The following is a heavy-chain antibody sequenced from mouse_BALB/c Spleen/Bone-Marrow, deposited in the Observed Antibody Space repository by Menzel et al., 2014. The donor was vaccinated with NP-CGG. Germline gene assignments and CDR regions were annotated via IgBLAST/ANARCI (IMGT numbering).Heavy chain of an antibody. CDR2: INPSTGYT. D-gene: IGHD4-1*01. CDR1: GYTFTTYW. J-gene: IGHJ2*01. Sequence: VQLVESGAELAKPGASVKMSCKASGYTFTTYWMHWVKQRPGQGLEWIGYINPSTGYTEYNQKFKDKATLTADSSSSTAYMQLSSLTSEDSAVYYCANWVYYFDYWGQGTALTVSS. V-gene: IGHV1-7*01. CDR3: ANWVYYFDY.